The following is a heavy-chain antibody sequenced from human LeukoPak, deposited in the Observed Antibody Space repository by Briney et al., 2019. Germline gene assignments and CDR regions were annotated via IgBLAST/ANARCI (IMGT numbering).Heavy chain of an antibody. CDR1: GYAFTSYY. CDR2: INPSGGST. J-gene: IGHJ4*02. CDR3: AMPLGGGYYFDY. Sequence: ASVKVSCRASGYAFTSYYMHWVRQAPGQGLEWMGIINPSGGSTSYAQKFQGRVTMTRDTSTSTVYMELSSLRSEDTAVYYCAMPLGGGYYFDYWGQGTLVTVSS. D-gene: IGHD3-16*01. V-gene: IGHV1-46*03.